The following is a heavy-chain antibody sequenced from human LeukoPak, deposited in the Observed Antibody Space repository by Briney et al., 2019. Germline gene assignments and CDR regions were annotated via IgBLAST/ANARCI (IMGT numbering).Heavy chain of an antibody. J-gene: IGHJ4*02. CDR2: IYYSGST. CDR1: GGSISSYY. CDR3: ARGELVPYYSDY. D-gene: IGHD1-26*01. Sequence: SETLSLTCTVSGGSISSYYWSWIRQPPGKGLEWIGYIYYSGSTNYNPSLKSRVTISVDTSKNQFSLKLSSVTAADTAVYYCARGELVPYYSDYWGQGTLVTVSS. V-gene: IGHV4-59*01.